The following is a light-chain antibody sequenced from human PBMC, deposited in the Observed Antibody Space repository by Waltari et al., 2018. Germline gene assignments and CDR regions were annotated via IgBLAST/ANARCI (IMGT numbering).Light chain of an antibody. CDR1: DLGSKS. V-gene: IGLV3-21*01. J-gene: IGLJ3*02. CDR2: FDS. Sequence: SYVLTQPPSVSVAPGKTATITCGGDDLGSKSVHWYQQSPDQAPVLVIHFDSDRPSGIRRRFSGTNSGESAILTISRVGAGDDADYYCQVWESTSDHWVFGGGTGLTGL. CDR3: QVWESTSDHWV.